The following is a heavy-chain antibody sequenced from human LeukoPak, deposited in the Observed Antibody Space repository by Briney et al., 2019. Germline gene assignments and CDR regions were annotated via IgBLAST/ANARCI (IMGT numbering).Heavy chain of an antibody. V-gene: IGHV1-46*01. Sequence: ASVKVSCKASGYTFTSYYMHWVRQAPGQGLEWMGIINPSGGSTSYAQKFQGRVAMTRDTSTSTVYMELSSLRSEDTAVYYCARAYVYSKYDFWSGYSNRPDAFDIWGQGTMVTVSS. CDR1: GYTFTSYY. D-gene: IGHD3-3*01. CDR2: INPSGGST. J-gene: IGHJ3*02. CDR3: ARAYVYSKYDFWSGYSNRPDAFDI.